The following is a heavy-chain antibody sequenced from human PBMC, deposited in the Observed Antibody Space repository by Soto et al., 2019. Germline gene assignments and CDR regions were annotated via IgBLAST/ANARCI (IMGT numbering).Heavy chain of an antibody. D-gene: IGHD3-22*01. CDR1: GGSISSGDYY. V-gene: IGHV4-30-4*01. Sequence: SETLSLTCTVSGGSISSGDYYWSWIRQPPGKGLEWIGYIDYSGSTYYNPSPKSRVTISVDTSKNQFALKLSSVTAADTAVYYCARVEATYYYDSSGYYPHSDYWGQGTLVTVSS. CDR3: ARVEATYYYDSSGYYPHSDY. CDR2: IDYSGST. J-gene: IGHJ4*02.